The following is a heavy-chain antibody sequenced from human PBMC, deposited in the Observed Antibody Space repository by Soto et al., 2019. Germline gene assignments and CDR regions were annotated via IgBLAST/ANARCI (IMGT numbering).Heavy chain of an antibody. J-gene: IGHJ4*02. CDR2: IVPTLRIT. D-gene: IGHD3-3*02. CDR3: ATDKYGAGRVGVHF. CDR1: GGTSTIYT. V-gene: IGHV1-69*08. Sequence: QVQLVQSGAEVKKPGASLRVSCETSGGTSTIYTITWVRQAPGQGLQWMGRIVPTLRITNYAQEFQGRLTFTADSSTSTAHIELTSLTSEDTAVYYCATDKYGAGRVGVHFWGQGTLVTVSS.